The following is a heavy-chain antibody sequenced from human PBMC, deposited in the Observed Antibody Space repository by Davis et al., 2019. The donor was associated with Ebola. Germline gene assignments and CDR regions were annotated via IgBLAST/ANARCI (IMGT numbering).Heavy chain of an antibody. J-gene: IGHJ4*02. CDR3: ARGIAVAGLDY. CDR2: ISAYNGNT. D-gene: IGHD6-19*01. V-gene: IGHV1-18*01. CDR1: GYTFTSYG. Sequence: GESLKISCKGSGYTFTSYGISWVRQAPGQGLEWMGWISAYNGNTNYAQKLQGRVTMTTDTSTSTAYMELRSLRSDDTAVYYCARGIAVAGLDYWGQGTLVTVSS.